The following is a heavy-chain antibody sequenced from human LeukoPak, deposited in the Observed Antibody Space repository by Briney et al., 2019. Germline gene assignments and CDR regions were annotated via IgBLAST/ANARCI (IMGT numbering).Heavy chain of an antibody. CDR1: GFTFSSYA. V-gene: IGHV3-23*01. D-gene: IGHD6-6*01. J-gene: IGHJ4*02. Sequence: GGSLRLSCAASGFTFSSYAMSWVRPAPGKGLEWVSSISGSGGTTYYADSVKGRFTISRDNSKNTLYLQMNSLRAEDTAVYYCAKEAEYSSSHYFDYWGQGTLVTVSS. CDR2: ISGSGGTT. CDR3: AKEAEYSSSHYFDY.